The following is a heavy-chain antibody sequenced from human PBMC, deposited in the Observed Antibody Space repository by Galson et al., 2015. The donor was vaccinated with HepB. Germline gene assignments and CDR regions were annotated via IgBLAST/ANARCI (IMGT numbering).Heavy chain of an antibody. D-gene: IGHD5-12*01. CDR2: IHYIGNT. V-gene: IGHV4-31*03. CDR3: ARGSGHHDY. CDR1: GASISSGGYY. Sequence: LSLTCTVSGASISSGGYYWSWIRQLPGKGLEWIGYIHYIGNTDYNPSLKSRVTISVDTSKNQLSLKLRSLTAADTAVYYCARGSGHHDYWGQGTLVTVSS. J-gene: IGHJ4*02.